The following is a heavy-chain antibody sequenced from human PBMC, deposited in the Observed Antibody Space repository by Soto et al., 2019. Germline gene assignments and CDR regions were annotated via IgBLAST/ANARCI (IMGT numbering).Heavy chain of an antibody. CDR1: GFTFGDYA. J-gene: IGHJ4*02. Sequence: GGSLRLSCTASGFTFGDYAMSWFRQAPGKGLEWVGFIRSKAYGGTTEYAASVKGRFTISRDDSKSIAYLQMNSLKTEDTAVYYCTRVRYGDYDYFDYWGQGTLVTVSS. CDR2: IRSKAYGGTT. CDR3: TRVRYGDYDYFDY. V-gene: IGHV3-49*03. D-gene: IGHD4-17*01.